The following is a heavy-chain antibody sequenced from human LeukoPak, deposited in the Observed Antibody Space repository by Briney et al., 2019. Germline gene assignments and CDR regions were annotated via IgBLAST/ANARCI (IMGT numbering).Heavy chain of an antibody. J-gene: IGHJ4*02. V-gene: IGHV3-30-3*01. Sequence: GRSLRHSCAASGFTFSSYAMHWLRQAPGKALEWVAVISYDGSNKYYADSVKGRFTISRDNSQNTLYLQMNSLRAEDTAVYYCARSSRRYYYDSSGYYGFDYWGQETLVTVSS. D-gene: IGHD3-22*01. CDR1: GFTFSSYA. CDR2: ISYDGSNK. CDR3: ARSSRRYYYDSSGYYGFDY.